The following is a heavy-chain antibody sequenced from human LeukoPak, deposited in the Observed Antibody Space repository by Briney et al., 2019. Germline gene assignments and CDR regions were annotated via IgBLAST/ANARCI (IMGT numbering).Heavy chain of an antibody. V-gene: IGHV1-69*06. J-gene: IGHJ4*02. CDR2: IIPIFGTA. CDR3: ARRGLRGHYFDY. D-gene: IGHD2-8*01. CDR1: GGTFSSYS. Sequence: ASVTVPCKASGGTFSSYSISWLRQAPGQGLEWMGGIIPIFGTANYAQKFQGRVTITADKSTSPAYMELSSLRSEDTAVYYCARRGLRGHYFDYWGQGPLVTVSS.